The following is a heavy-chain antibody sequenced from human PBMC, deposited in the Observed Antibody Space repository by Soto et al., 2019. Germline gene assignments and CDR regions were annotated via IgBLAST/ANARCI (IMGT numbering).Heavy chain of an antibody. J-gene: IGHJ5*01. D-gene: IGHD2-15*01. V-gene: IGHV4-30-4*01. Sequence: SETLSLTCSVSGDSISTVDYFWAWIRQPPGQALEYIGYTYKSTTTYYNPSFESRVAISLDTSKSQFSLNVTSVTAADTAVYFCARGRYCLTGRCFPNWFDSWGQGTLVTVSS. CDR2: TYKSTTT. CDR1: GDSISTVDYF. CDR3: ARGRYCLTGRCFPNWFDS.